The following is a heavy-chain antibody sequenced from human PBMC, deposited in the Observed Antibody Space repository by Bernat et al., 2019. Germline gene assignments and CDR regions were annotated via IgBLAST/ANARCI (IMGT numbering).Heavy chain of an antibody. D-gene: IGHD4-23*01. CDR1: GFTISSYG. Sequence: QVQLVESGGGVVQPGRSLRLSCAASGFTISSYGMHWVRQAPGKGLEWVAVISYDGSNRYYVDSVKGRFTSSRDNSKNTLYVEMNSLRAEDTAVYYCAKDGVGTQISDALDIWGQGTMVTVSS. CDR3: AKDGVGTQISDALDI. CDR2: ISYDGSNR. J-gene: IGHJ3*02. V-gene: IGHV3-30*18.